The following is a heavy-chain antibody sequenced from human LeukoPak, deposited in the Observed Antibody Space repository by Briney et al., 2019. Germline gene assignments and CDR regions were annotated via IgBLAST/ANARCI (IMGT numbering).Heavy chain of an antibody. CDR1: GFTFSNYW. CDR2: IKQDGSEK. CDR3: ARDRYSSGWYGY. J-gene: IGHJ4*02. V-gene: IGHV3-7*05. Sequence: GGCLRLSCAASGFTFSNYWMNWVRPAPGKGLEWVANIKQDGSEKYYVDSVKGRFTISRDNAKNSLYLQMNSLRAEDTAVYYCARDRYSSGWYGYWGQGTLVTVSS. D-gene: IGHD6-19*01.